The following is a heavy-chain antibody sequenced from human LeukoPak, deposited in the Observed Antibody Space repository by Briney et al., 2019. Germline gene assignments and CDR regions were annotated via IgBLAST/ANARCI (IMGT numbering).Heavy chain of an antibody. CDR2: ISNNGGST. Sequence: GGSLRRSCSASGFTFSSYALHWVRQAPGKGLEYVSAISNNGGSTYYADSVKGRFTISRDNSKNTLYLQMSSLRPEDTAVYYCVPFRYYDMDVWGQGTTVTVSS. V-gene: IGHV3-64D*06. CDR1: GFTFSSYA. CDR3: VPFRYYDMDV. J-gene: IGHJ6*02.